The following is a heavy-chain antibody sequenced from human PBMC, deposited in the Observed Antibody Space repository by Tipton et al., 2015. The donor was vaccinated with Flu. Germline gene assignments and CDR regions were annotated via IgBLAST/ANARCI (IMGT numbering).Heavy chain of an antibody. J-gene: IGHJ6*02. CDR3: ARGPLPDSNWYNGMDV. V-gene: IGHV3-13*01. Sequence: GSLRLSCAASGFTFTSYDMHWVRQVTGKGLEWVSGIGSAGDTYYLDSVKGRFTISRENGKNSLYLQMNSLGAGDTAVYFCARGPLPDSNWYNGMDVWGQGTTVTVSS. CDR1: GFTFTSYD. CDR2: IGSAGDT. D-gene: IGHD6-13*01.